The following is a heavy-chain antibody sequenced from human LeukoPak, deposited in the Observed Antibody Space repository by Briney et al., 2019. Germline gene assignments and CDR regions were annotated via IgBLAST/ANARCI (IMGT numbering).Heavy chain of an antibody. V-gene: IGHV4-59*01. CDR1: GGSINNYY. CDR2: IYYTGST. J-gene: IGHJ4*02. D-gene: IGHD3-22*01. CDR3: ARHRGSGYPYFDY. Sequence: KPSETLSLTWTVSGGSINNYYWSWIRQPPGKGLEWIGYIYYTGSTNYNPSLKSRVTISVDTSKSHFSLKMSTLTAADTAVYYCARHRGSGYPYFDYWGQGTLVTVSS.